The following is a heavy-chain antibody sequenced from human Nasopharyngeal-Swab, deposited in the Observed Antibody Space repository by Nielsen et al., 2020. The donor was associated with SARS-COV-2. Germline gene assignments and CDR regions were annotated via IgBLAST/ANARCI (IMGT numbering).Heavy chain of an antibody. J-gene: IGHJ4*02. CDR2: ISYDGSNK. Sequence: GESLKISCAASGFTFSSFPIHWVRQAPGKGLEWVTVISYDGSNKYYADSVKGRFTISRDNSQNALYLQMNSLRAEDTAVYHCAKGDYSDYFFDYWGQGTLVTVSS. V-gene: IGHV3-30-3*01. CDR3: AKGDYSDYFFDY. D-gene: IGHD4-11*01. CDR1: GFTFSSFP.